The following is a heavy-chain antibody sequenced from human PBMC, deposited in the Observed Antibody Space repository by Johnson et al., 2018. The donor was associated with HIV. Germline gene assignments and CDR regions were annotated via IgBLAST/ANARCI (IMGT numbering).Heavy chain of an antibody. CDR1: GFSFDSHA. Sequence: VQLVESGGGLVQPGGSLRLSCAASGFSFDSHAINWVRQAPGKGLQWVSAISYSGSSTYYADSVNGRFTISRDNSRSTVYLHMINLRADDKALYYCAREISRYYYDYAAFDLWGQGTTVTVSS. D-gene: IGHD3-22*01. CDR3: AREISRYYYDYAAFDL. CDR2: ISYSGSST. V-gene: IGHV3-23*04. J-gene: IGHJ3*01.